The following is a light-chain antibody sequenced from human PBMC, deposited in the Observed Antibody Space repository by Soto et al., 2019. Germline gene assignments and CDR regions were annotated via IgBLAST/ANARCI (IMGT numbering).Light chain of an antibody. V-gene: IGKV1-5*03. CDR3: QQYSTYSRT. Sequence: DIQMTQSPSTLSASIGDRVTITCRASQSISSWLAWYQQKSGKAPKLLIQKASSLESGVPSRFSGSGSGTEFTLTISSLQPDDFATYYCQQYSTYSRTFGQGTKVEVK. CDR2: KAS. J-gene: IGKJ1*01. CDR1: QSISSW.